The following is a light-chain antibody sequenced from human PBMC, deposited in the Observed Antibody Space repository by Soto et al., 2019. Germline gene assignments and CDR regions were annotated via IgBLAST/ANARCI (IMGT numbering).Light chain of an antibody. CDR2: KAS. V-gene: IGKV1-5*03. CDR3: QHYNSYSEA. CDR1: QTISSW. Sequence: DIKMTQSPSTLSGSVGAXVTITCRASQTISSWLAWYQQKPGKAPKILIYKASTLKSGVPSRFSGSGSGTECTLTISSLQPDDVATYYCQHYNSYSEALGQGTKVDIK. J-gene: IGKJ1*01.